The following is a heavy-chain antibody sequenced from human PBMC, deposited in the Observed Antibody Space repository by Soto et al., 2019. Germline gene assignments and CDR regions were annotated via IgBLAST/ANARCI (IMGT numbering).Heavy chain of an antibody. D-gene: IGHD2-15*01. CDR2: ISGSSCYI. CDR3: AIRYCSGGSCYGMKDAFDI. Sequence: GGSLRLSCAPSGFTFSSYSMNWVRQAPGKGLEWVSSISGSSCYIYYADSVKGRFTISRDNAKNSLYLQMNSLRAEDRAVYYCAIRYCSGGSCYGMKDAFDIWGQGTMVTVSS. CDR1: GFTFSSYS. J-gene: IGHJ3*02. V-gene: IGHV3-21*06.